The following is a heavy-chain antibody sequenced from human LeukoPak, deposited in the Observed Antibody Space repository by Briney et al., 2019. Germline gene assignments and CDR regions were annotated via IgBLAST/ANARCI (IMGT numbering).Heavy chain of an antibody. Sequence: TLSLTCTVSGGSINGGNYYWTWLRQPAGKGLEWIGRISPSGSTNHNPSLTSRVTISVDTSKNQFSLKLNFVTAADTAVYYCARVSYQEGVDYWGQGTLVTVSS. J-gene: IGHJ4*02. V-gene: IGHV4-61*02. CDR2: ISPSGST. CDR1: GGSINGGNYY. CDR3: ARVSYQEGVDY. D-gene: IGHD2-2*01.